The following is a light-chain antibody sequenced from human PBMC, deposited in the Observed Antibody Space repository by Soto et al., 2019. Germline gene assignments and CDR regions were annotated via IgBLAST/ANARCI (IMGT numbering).Light chain of an antibody. CDR1: SSDVGAYNF. Sequence: QSALTQPASVSGSPGQSITISCTGTSSDVGAYNFVSWYQQHPGKLPKLMIFDVSSRPSGVSDRFSSSKSGNTASLTISGAQAEDAANYYRSSYTSSSTHVFGCGTKLTVL. CDR2: DVS. J-gene: IGLJ1*01. CDR3: SSYTSSSTHV. V-gene: IGLV2-14*03.